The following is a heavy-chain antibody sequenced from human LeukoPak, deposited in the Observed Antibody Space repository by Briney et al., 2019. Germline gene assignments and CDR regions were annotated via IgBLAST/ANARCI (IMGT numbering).Heavy chain of an antibody. CDR2: IYYSGST. CDR1: GGSISSGGYS. CDR3: ARQVGDYDILTGSYYYMDV. D-gene: IGHD3-9*01. J-gene: IGHJ6*03. V-gene: IGHV4-30-2*03. Sequence: SETLSLTCAVSGGSISSGGYSWSWIRQPPGKGLEWIGYIYYSGSTYYNPSLKSRVTISVDTSKNQFSLKLSSVTAADTAVYYCARQVGDYDILTGSYYYMDVWGKGTTVTISS.